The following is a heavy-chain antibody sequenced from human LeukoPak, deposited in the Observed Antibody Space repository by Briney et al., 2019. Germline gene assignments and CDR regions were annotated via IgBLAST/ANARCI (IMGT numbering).Heavy chain of an antibody. D-gene: IGHD3-10*01. CDR3: ARALSRTMVRGVIVDY. CDR1: TDTFNNYG. Sequence: SVKVSCKASTDTFNNYGIVWVLQAPGQGLEWMGGIVPVFETIDYAQKFQGRVTLSADDSTTTAYMELNSLRSEDTAVYYCARALSRTMVRGVIVDYWGQGTLVTVSS. V-gene: IGHV1-69*13. CDR2: IVPVFETI. J-gene: IGHJ4*02.